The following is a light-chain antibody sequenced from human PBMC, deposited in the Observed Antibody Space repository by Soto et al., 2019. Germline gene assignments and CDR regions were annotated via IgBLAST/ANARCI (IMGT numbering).Light chain of an antibody. J-gene: IGKJ2*01. CDR1: QSVSSSY. CDR2: GAS. CDR3: QQYGSSPNT. Sequence: EIVLTQSPGTLSLSPGERATLSCRASQSVSSSYLAWYQQKPGQAPRLLIYGASSRATGIPDRFSGSGSGTDFTLTIIRLEPGDFAVYYCQQYGSSPNTFGQGTKLEIK. V-gene: IGKV3-20*01.